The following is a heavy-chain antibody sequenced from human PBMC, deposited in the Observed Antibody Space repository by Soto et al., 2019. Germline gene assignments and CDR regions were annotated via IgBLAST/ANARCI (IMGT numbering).Heavy chain of an antibody. CDR2: RYYSGNT. CDR3: ARGGYDTSGQTFIGWGPDC. J-gene: IGHJ4*02. Sequence: HVQLQESGPGPVTPSQTLSLSCTVSGVSITSGSYYWTWVRQSPGKGLEWIGYRYYSGNTYYNPSLSCRATISVDTSTNQFYLKLTSVTAADTAVYYCARGGYDTSGQTFIGWGPDCWGQGTLVTVSS. CDR1: GVSITSGSYY. V-gene: IGHV4-30-4*01. D-gene: IGHD3-22*01.